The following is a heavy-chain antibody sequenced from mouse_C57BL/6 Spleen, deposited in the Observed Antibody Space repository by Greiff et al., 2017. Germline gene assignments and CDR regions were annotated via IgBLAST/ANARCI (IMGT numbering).Heavy chain of an antibody. Sequence: QVQLQQSGTELVKPGASVKLSCKASGYTFTSYWMHWVKQRPGQGLEWIGNINPSNGGTNYNEKFKSKATLTVDKSSSTAYMQLSSLTSEDSAVYYCARDGYYGEYYFDYWGQGTTLTVSS. J-gene: IGHJ2*01. CDR3: ARDGYYGEYYFDY. D-gene: IGHD2-3*01. CDR1: GYTFTSYW. V-gene: IGHV1-53*01. CDR2: INPSNGGT.